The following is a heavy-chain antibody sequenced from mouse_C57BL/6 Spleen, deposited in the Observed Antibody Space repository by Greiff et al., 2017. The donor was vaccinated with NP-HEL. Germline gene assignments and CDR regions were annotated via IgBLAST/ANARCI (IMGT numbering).Heavy chain of an antibody. V-gene: IGHV1-50*01. J-gene: IGHJ4*01. D-gene: IGHD2-1*01. CDR2: IDPSDSYT. Sequence: QVQLKQPGAELVKPGASVKLSCKASGYTFTSYWMQWVKQRPGQGLEWIGEIDPSDSYTNYNQKFKGKATLTVDTSSSTAYMQLSSLTSEDSAVYYCARSGIYYGNPGAMDYWGQGTSVTVSS. CDR3: ARSGIYYGNPGAMDY. CDR1: GYTFTSYW.